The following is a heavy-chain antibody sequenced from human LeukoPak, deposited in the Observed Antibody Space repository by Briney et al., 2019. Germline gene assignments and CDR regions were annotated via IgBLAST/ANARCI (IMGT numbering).Heavy chain of an antibody. CDR1: GYTFTSYY. V-gene: IGHV1-46*01. CDR3: ARDWESQNVWFGEYGMDV. Sequence: ASVKVSCKASGYTFTSYYIHWVRQAPGQGLEWMGIINPSGGSTSYAQKFQGRVTMTRDTSTSTVYMELSSLRSEDTAVYYCARDWESQNVWFGEYGMDVWGQGTTVTVSS. D-gene: IGHD3-10*01. CDR2: INPSGGST. J-gene: IGHJ6*02.